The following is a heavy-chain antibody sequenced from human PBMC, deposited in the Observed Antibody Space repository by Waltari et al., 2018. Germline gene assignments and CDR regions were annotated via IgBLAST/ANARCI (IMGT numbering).Heavy chain of an antibody. V-gene: IGHV3-74*01. J-gene: IGHJ4*02. D-gene: IGHD3-16*01. CDR2: INTYGSSA. CDR1: GFTLSSSY. CDR3: ARDGGGNGYIHY. Sequence: EVQLVESGGGLVQPGGALRLSCAAAGFTLSSSYIHWVRQVPGKGLVWVSRINTYGSSANYADSVKGRFTISRDNGKNTLYLQMNSLRAEDTAVYYCARDGGGNGYIHYWGQGTLVTVSS.